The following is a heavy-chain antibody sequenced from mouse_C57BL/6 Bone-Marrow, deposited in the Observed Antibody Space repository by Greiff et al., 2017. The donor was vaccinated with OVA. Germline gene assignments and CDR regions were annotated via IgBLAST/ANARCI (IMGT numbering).Heavy chain of an antibody. V-gene: IGHV5-4*01. CDR1: GFTFSSYA. CDR3: ARDRDYSYYAMDY. Sequence: VQLKESGGGLVKPGGSLKLSCAASGFTFSSYAMSWVRQTPEKRLEWVATISDGGSYTYYPDNVKGRFTFSRDNAKNNLYLQMSHLKSEDTAMYYCARDRDYSYYAMDYWGQGTSVTVSS. D-gene: IGHD1-1*01. J-gene: IGHJ4*01. CDR2: ISDGGSYT.